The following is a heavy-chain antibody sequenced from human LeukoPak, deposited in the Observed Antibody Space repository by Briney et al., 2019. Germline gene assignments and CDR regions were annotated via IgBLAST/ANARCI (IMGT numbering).Heavy chain of an antibody. CDR1: GYTFTSYY. CDR3: APHAVGATENAFDI. V-gene: IGHV1-46*03. Sequence: ASVKVSCKASGYTFTSYYMHWVRQAPGQGLEWMGIINPSGGSTSYAQKFQGRVTMTRDTSTSTVYMELSILRADDTAVYYSAPHAVGATENAFDIWGQGTMVTVSS. J-gene: IGHJ3*02. CDR2: INPSGGST. D-gene: IGHD1-26*01.